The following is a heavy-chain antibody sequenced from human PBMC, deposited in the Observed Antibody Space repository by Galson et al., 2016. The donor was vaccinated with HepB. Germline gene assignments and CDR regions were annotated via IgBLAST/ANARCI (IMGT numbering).Heavy chain of an antibody. Sequence: SVKVSCKASGYTFTGYYMHWVRQAPGQGLEWMGWINPNSGGTNYAQKFQGRVTMTRDTSISTAYMELSRLRSDDTAVYYCARWGGIAVAGPPYYFDYWGQGTLVTVSS. D-gene: IGHD6-19*01. CDR2: INPNSGGT. V-gene: IGHV1-2*02. CDR3: ARWGGIAVAGPPYYFDY. CDR1: GYTFTGYY. J-gene: IGHJ4*02.